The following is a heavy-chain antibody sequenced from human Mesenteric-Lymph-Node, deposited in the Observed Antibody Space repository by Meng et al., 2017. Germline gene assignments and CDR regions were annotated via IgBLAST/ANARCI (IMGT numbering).Heavy chain of an antibody. Sequence: ETLSLTCAVYGGSLRGYYWSWIRQPPGKGLEWVSSISSSSSYIYYADSVKGRFTISRDNAKNSLYLQMNSLRAEDTALYYCARDISAYCSGPTCYAHYFEYWGHGTPVTVSS. D-gene: IGHD2-2*01. J-gene: IGHJ4*01. CDR2: ISSSSSYI. CDR3: ARDISAYCSGPTCYAHYFEY. V-gene: IGHV3-21*04. CDR1: GGSLRGYY.